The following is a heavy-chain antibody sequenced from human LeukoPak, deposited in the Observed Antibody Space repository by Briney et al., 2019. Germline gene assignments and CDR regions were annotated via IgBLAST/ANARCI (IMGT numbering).Heavy chain of an antibody. CDR3: ARDRSKVTAYDDALDI. J-gene: IGHJ3*02. V-gene: IGHV3-48*04. D-gene: IGHD2-21*02. CDR1: GFTFRTYS. Sequence: PGGSLRLSCAASGFTFRTYSMNWVRQAPGKGLEWVSYISDIGTTQHYADSVKGRFTISRDNAKNSLYLQMNSLTAEDTAVYYCARDRSKVTAYDDALDIWGQGTMVIVSS. CDR2: ISDIGTTQ.